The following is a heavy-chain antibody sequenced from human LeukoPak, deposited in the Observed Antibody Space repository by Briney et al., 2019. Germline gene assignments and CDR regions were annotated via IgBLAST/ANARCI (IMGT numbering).Heavy chain of an antibody. J-gene: IGHJ4*02. CDR1: GGSFSSYY. CDR3: ARESAARGFIIDREPSFDY. V-gene: IGHV4-34*01. Sequence: SETLSLTCAVYGGSFSSYYWTWIRQPPGKGLEWIGEINHSGSTNYNPSLKSRVTISVDTSKNQFSLKLSPVTAADTAVYYCARESAARGFIIDREPSFDYWGQGTLVTVSS. D-gene: IGHD3-10*01. CDR2: INHSGST.